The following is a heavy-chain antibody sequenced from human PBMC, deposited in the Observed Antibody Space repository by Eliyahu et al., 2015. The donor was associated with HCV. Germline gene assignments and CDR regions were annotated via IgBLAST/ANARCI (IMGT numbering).Heavy chain of an antibody. CDR3: ARGAPFDY. J-gene: IGHJ4*02. V-gene: IGHV3-7*03. Sequence: EVQLVESGGGLVQPGGSLRLSCAASGFTFXSYWMSWVRQAPGKGLEWVANIKQDGSEIYYVDSVKGRFTISRDNAKNSLYLQMNSLRAEDTAVYYCARGAPFDYWGQGTLVTVSS. CDR1: GFTFXSYW. CDR2: IKQDGSEI. D-gene: IGHD4/OR15-4a*01.